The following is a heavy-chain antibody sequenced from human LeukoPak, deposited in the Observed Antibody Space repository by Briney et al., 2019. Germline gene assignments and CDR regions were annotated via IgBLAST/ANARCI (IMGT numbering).Heavy chain of an antibody. J-gene: IGHJ4*02. CDR3: AREPAAGTSNPDY. CDR2: ISSSSSYI. CDR1: GFTFSSYS. V-gene: IGHV3-21*05. Sequence: PGGSLRLSCAASGFTFSSYSMNWVRQAPGKGLEGVSYISSSSSYIYYADSVKGRFTISRDNAKNSLYLQMNSLRAEDTAVYYCAREPAAGTSNPDYWGQGTLVTVSS. D-gene: IGHD6-13*01.